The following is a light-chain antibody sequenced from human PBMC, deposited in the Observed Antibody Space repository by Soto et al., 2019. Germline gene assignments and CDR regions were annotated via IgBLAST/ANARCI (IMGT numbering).Light chain of an antibody. J-gene: IGLJ1*01. CDR3: SSYTSSSTLYV. CDR2: EVS. CDR1: RSDVGGYKY. Sequence: QSALTQPASVSGSPGQSITISCTGTRSDVGGYKYVSWYQQHPGKAPKLMIYEVSNRPSGASNRFSGSKSGNTASLTISGLQAEDEADYYCSSYTSSSTLYVFGTGTKVTVL. V-gene: IGLV2-14*01.